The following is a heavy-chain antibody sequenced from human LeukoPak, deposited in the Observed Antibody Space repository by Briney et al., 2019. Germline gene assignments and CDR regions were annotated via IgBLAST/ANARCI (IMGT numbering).Heavy chain of an antibody. Sequence: GASVNVSCKASGYTFTGYHMHWVRQAPGQGLEWMGRINPNSGDTNYAQKFQGRVTMTRDTSTSTAYMELSRLRSDDTAVYYCARDYCSSTSCLFDYWGQGTLVTVSS. CDR1: GYTFTGYH. CDR2: INPNSGDT. J-gene: IGHJ4*02. V-gene: IGHV1-2*06. D-gene: IGHD2-2*01. CDR3: ARDYCSSTSCLFDY.